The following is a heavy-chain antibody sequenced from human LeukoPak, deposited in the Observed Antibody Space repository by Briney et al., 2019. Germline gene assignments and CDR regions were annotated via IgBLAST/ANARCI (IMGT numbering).Heavy chain of an antibody. CDR1: GGSFSGYY. D-gene: IGHD2-15*01. J-gene: IGHJ4*02. V-gene: IGHV4-34*01. CDR2: INHSGST. CDR3: ARTCGTVVVAARGFVDY. Sequence: SETLSLTCAVYGGSFSGYYWSWIRQPPGKGLEWIGEINHSGSTNYNPSLKSRVTISVDTSKNQFSLKLSSVTAAVTAVYYCARTCGTVVVAARGFVDYWGQGTLVTVSS.